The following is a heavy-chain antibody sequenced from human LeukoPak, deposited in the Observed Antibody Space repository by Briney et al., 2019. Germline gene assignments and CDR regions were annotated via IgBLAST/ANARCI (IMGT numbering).Heavy chain of an antibody. D-gene: IGHD3-16*01. J-gene: IGHJ6*02. CDR3: ATYSHWVAGDV. CDR2: MNEDGSER. Sequence: GGSLRLSCAASGFAFSKSWMSWVRQAPGKGLEWVANMNEDGSERDYVDSVKGRFTISRDNARKSLYLQMSSLRAEDTAVYYCATYSHWVAGDVWGQGTTVTVSS. CDR1: GFAFSKSW. V-gene: IGHV3-7*01.